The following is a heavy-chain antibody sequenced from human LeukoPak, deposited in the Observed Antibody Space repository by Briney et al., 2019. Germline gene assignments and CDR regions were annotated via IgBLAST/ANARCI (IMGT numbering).Heavy chain of an antibody. Sequence: GGSLRLSCAASGFTFSSYAMSWVRQAPGKGLEWVSVISGSGGSTYYADSVKGRFTISRDNSKNTLYLQMNSLRVEDTAVYYCAKGQHSSGWYGIDYWGQGTLVTVS. J-gene: IGHJ4*02. CDR3: AKGQHSSGWYGIDY. CDR2: ISGSGGST. CDR1: GFTFSSYA. D-gene: IGHD6-19*01. V-gene: IGHV3-23*01.